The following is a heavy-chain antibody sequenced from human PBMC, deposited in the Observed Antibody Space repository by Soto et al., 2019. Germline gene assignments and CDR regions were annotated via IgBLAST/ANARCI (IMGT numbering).Heavy chain of an antibody. D-gene: IGHD6-19*01. V-gene: IGHV3-21*01. J-gene: IGHJ4*02. CDR1: GFIFSSYT. Sequence: PGGALRLSCAASGFIFSSYTMSWVRQAPGKGLQWVSSITSGSDYIYYADSVKGRFTISRDNAKNSLYLQMNSLRAEDTAVYYCARAPFSSGWYGNYYFDCWGQGTLVTVSS. CDR2: ITSGSDYI. CDR3: ARAPFSSGWYGNYYFDC.